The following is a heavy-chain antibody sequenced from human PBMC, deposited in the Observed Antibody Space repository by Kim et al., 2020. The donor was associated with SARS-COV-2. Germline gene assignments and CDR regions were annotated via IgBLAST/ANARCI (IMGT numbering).Heavy chain of an antibody. V-gene: IGHV3-7*01. D-gene: IGHD3-10*01. J-gene: IGHJ4*02. CDR3: AALDTVQVPGGI. Sequence: YVDSVKGIFTMSRDNAKSSLYLQMSSLRTEDTAIYYCAALDTVQVPGGIWGQGTLVTVSS.